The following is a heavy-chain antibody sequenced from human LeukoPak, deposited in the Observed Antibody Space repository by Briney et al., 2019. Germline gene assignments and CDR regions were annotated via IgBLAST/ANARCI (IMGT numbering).Heavy chain of an antibody. CDR2: ISYDGSNK. J-gene: IGHJ3*02. CDR1: GFTFSSYA. Sequence: GGSLRLSCAASGFTFSSYAMHWVRQAPGKGLEWVAVISYDGSNKYYADSVKGRFTISRDNSKNTLYLQMNSLRAEDTAVYYCARGPRYCSGGSCHSFEGAFDIWGQGTMVTVSS. D-gene: IGHD2-15*01. V-gene: IGHV3-30*04. CDR3: ARGPRYCSGGSCHSFEGAFDI.